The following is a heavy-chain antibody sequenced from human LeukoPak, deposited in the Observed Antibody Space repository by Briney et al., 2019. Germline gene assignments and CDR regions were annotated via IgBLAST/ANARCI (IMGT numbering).Heavy chain of an antibody. CDR2: IIPIFGTA. CDR3: ARSARSWFDP. Sequence: SVKVSCKASGGTFSSYAISWVRQAPGQRLQWMVGIIPIFGTANYAQKFQGRVTITTDESTSTAYMELSSLRSEDTAVYYCARSARSWFDPWGQGTLVTVSS. D-gene: IGHD1-14*01. J-gene: IGHJ5*02. V-gene: IGHV1-69*05. CDR1: GGTFSSYA.